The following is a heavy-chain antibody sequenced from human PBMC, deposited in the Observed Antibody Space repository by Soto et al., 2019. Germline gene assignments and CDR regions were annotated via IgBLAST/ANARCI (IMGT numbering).Heavy chain of an antibody. J-gene: IGHJ4*02. D-gene: IGHD2-21*02. CDR3: ARDCGGDCYSGSVADY. Sequence: ASVKVSCKVSGDTFSNLAITWVRQAPGQGLEWMGGIIPIFGTANYAQKFQGRVTITADESTSTAYMELSSLRSEDTAVYYCARDCGGDCYSGSVADYWGQGTLVTVSS. CDR2: IIPIFGTA. V-gene: IGHV1-69*13. CDR1: GDTFSNLA.